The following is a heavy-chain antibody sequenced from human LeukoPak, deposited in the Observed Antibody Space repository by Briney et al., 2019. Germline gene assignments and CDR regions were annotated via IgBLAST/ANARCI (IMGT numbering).Heavy chain of an antibody. CDR2: IYYSGRT. J-gene: IGHJ4*02. CDR3: ARDSSSYDSSGPLY. CDR1: GGSISSGGHY. D-gene: IGHD3-22*01. V-gene: IGHV4-31*03. Sequence: SETLSLTCSVSGGSISSGGHYWSWIRQHPGKGLEWIGNIYYSGRTYYNPSLNSRVMISVDTSKNQFSLNLSSVTAADTAIYYCARDSSSYDSSGPLYRGQGTLVTVSS.